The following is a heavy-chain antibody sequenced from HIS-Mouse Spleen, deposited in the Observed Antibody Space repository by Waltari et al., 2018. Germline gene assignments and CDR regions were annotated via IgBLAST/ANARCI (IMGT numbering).Heavy chain of an antibody. Sequence: QVQLVESGGGVVQPGRSLSLSCAASGFPFSCYGMDWTRQAPGKGLEWVAVISYDGSNKYYADSVKGRFTISRDNSKNTLYLQMNSLRAEDTAVYYCAKDRGSPLYFDYWGQGTLVTVSS. V-gene: IGHV3-30*18. CDR2: ISYDGSNK. J-gene: IGHJ4*02. CDR3: AKDRGSPLYFDY. CDR1: GFPFSCYG. D-gene: IGHD1-26*01.